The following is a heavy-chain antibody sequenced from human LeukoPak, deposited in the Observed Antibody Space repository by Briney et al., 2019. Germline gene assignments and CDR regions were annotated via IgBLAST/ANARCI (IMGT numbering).Heavy chain of an antibody. V-gene: IGHV3-33*01. CDR1: GFTFSAYG. CDR3: ARDWNGSPAYDTFDF. J-gene: IGHJ3*01. D-gene: IGHD1-26*01. CDR2: IGYDGSKE. Sequence: GGSLRLSCAVSGFTFSAYGMHWVRQAPGKGLEWVAVIGYDGSKEYYLDAVKGRFTISRDNSKNTLFLQVNSLRVDDTAVYYCARDWNGSPAYDTFDFWGQGTMVTVSS.